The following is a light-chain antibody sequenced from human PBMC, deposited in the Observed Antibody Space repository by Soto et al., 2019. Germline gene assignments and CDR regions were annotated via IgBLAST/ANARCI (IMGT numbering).Light chain of an antibody. CDR2: GAS. Sequence: IVLTQSPATLSVSPGERAALSCRASQSVSNNLAWYQQKPGQPPRLLIFGASTRATGIPARFSGSGSEAEFALTISTLQSEDFAVYYCQQYSGWPLTFGGGTKVDIK. CDR1: QSVSNN. CDR3: QQYSGWPLT. J-gene: IGKJ4*01. V-gene: IGKV3D-15*01.